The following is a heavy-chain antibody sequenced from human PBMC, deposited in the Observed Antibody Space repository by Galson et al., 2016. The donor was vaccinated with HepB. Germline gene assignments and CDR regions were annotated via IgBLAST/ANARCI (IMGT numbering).Heavy chain of an antibody. J-gene: IGHJ1*01. Sequence: SLRLSCAASGGNGRNYWRRGVRKGPGKGGEWGENIKKEGSEKDYVEGVKGRVTIHRDNAKNTLYLQMNSLRAEDTAVYYSAQYYYDSSGYVEYFQNWGQGSRVSVSS. CDR3: AQYYYDSSGYVEYFQN. CDR1: GGNGRNYW. D-gene: IGHD3-22*01. CDR2: IKKEGSEK. V-gene: IGHV3-7*03.